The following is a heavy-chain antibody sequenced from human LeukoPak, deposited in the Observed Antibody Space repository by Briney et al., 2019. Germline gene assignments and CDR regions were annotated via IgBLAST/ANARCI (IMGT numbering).Heavy chain of an antibody. D-gene: IGHD6-6*01. CDR3: ANRGSIIGS. V-gene: IGHV3-23*01. CDR2: ITNSGGST. CDR1: GFTFSSYA. Sequence: GGSLRLSCAASGFTFSSYAMSWVRQAPGKGLEWASAITNSGGSTFYADSVKGRFTISRDNSKNTLYLQMDSLRAEDTAVYYCANRGSIIGSWGQGTLVTVSS. J-gene: IGHJ4*02.